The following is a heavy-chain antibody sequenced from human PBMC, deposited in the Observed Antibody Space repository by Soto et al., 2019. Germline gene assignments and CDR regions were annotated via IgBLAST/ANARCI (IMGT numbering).Heavy chain of an antibody. D-gene: IGHD5-12*01. Sequence: QVQLVQSGAEVKKHGSSVTVSCKASGGTFSSYTISWVRQAPGQGLEWMGGIIPSFGTANYAQKFQGSVTITADESTSTAYMELSSLRSEDTAVYYCARGNHRWLQLWYFDLWGRGTLVTVSS. J-gene: IGHJ2*01. V-gene: IGHV1-69*12. CDR1: GGTFSSYT. CDR2: IIPSFGTA. CDR3: ARGNHRWLQLWYFDL.